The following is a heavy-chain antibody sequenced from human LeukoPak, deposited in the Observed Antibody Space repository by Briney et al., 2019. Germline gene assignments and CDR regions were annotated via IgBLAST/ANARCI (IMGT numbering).Heavy chain of an antibody. J-gene: IGHJ3*02. CDR1: GGSISSSSYY. CDR3: ARHGSGSFPIGAFDI. Sequence: SETLSLTCTVSGGSISSSSYYWGWTRQPPGKGLEWIGSIYYSGSTYYNPSLKSRVPISVDTSKNQFSLKLSSVTAADTAVYYCARHGSGSFPIGAFDIWGQGTMVTVSS. CDR2: IYYSGST. V-gene: IGHV4-39*01. D-gene: IGHD1-26*01.